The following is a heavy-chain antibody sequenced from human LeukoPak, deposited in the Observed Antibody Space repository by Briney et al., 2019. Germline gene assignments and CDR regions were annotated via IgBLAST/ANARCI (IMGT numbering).Heavy chain of an antibody. CDR1: GFTFSSYA. D-gene: IGHD3-22*01. CDR3: AKDSTLTDSSGYYYEASAFDI. V-gene: IGHV3-23*01. J-gene: IGHJ3*02. Sequence: GGSLRLSCAASGFTFSSYAMSWVRQAPDKGLEWVSAISGSGGSTYYADSVKGRFTISRDNSKNTLFLQMNSLRAEDTAVYYCAKDSTLTDSSGYYYEASAFDIWGQGTMVTVSS. CDR2: ISGSGGST.